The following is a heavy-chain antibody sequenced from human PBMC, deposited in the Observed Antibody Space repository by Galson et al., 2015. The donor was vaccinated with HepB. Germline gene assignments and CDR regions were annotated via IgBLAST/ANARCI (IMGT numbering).Heavy chain of an antibody. V-gene: IGHV1-3*01. CDR1: GYTFTSYA. CDR3: ASSGDTMVRRAVDY. Sequence: SVKVSCKASGYTFTSYAMHWVRQAPGQGLEWMGWINAGNGNTKYSQKFQGRVTITRDTSASTAYMELSSLRSEDTAVYYCASSGDTMVRRAVDYWGQGTLVTVSS. CDR2: INAGNGNT. D-gene: IGHD3-10*01. J-gene: IGHJ4*02.